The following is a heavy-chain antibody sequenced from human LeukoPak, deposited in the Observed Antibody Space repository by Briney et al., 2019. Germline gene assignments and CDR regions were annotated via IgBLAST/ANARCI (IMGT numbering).Heavy chain of an antibody. CDR2: INTNTGNP. J-gene: IGHJ4*02. Sequence: ASVKVSCKASGYTFTSYAMNWVRQAPGQGLEWMGWINTNTGNPTYAQGFTGRFVFSLDTSVSTAYLQISSLKAEDTAVYYCATGLTMVRGVIIRATDYWGQGTLVTVSS. V-gene: IGHV7-4-1*02. D-gene: IGHD3-10*01. CDR3: ATGLTMVRGVIIRATDY. CDR1: GYTFTSYA.